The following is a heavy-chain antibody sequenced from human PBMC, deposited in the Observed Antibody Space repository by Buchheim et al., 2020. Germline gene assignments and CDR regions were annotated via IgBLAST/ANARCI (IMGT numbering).Heavy chain of an antibody. CDR3: ARGETTKWYFDL. D-gene: IGHD4-17*01. V-gene: IGHV4-4*02. J-gene: IGHJ2*01. CDR1: GGSISSSNW. CDR2: VYPSGST. Sequence: QVQLQESGPGLVKPSGTLSLTCAVSGGSISSSNWWNWVRQPPGKGLEWIGEVYPSGSTNYNPSLKSRVTISLDKSKNQFSLKVHSLTAADTAVYYCARGETTKWYFDLWGRGTL.